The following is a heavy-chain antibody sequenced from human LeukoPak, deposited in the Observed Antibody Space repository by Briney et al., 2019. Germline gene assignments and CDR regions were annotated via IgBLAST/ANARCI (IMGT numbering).Heavy chain of an antibody. J-gene: IGHJ4*02. CDR1: GYTFTGYY. V-gene: IGHV1-8*03. CDR2: MNPNSGNT. CDR3: ARGIYSSGWYGPRAPFDY. Sequence: GASVKVSCKASGYTFTGYYMHWVRQAPGQGLEWMGWMNPNSGNTGYAQKFQGRVTITRNTSISTAYMELSSLRSEDTAVYYCARGIYSSGWYGPRAPFDYWGQGTLVTVSS. D-gene: IGHD6-19*01.